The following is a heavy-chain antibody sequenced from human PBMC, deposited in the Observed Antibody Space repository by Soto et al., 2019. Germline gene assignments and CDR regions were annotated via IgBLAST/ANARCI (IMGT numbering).Heavy chain of an antibody. CDR3: ARDPNSLDP. CDR2: IFHTGDT. V-gene: IGHV4-38-2*02. D-gene: IGHD3-16*01. J-gene: IGHJ5*02. Sequence: XATLSLTCSVSKYSINSGFFWCWIRQPPGKGLEWIGSIFHTGDTYYNPSLKSRITMSVDTSRNQFSLKLTSLTAADTAVYYCARDPNSLDPCGQGTLVTVSS. CDR1: KYSINSGFF.